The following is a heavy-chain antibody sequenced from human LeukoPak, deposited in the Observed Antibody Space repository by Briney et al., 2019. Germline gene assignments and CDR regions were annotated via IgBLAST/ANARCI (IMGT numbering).Heavy chain of an antibody. J-gene: IGHJ4*02. CDR1: GFTFRNYA. Sequence: GGSLRLSCAASGFTFRNYAMSWVRQAPGKGLEWVSAISFSGSDTYYADSVKGRLTVSRDNSKNTLYLQMNSLRADDTAVYYCAKGGSIGSYFVAFDYWGQGTLVTVSS. CDR2: ISFSGSDT. D-gene: IGHD1-26*01. V-gene: IGHV3-23*01. CDR3: AKGGSIGSYFVAFDY.